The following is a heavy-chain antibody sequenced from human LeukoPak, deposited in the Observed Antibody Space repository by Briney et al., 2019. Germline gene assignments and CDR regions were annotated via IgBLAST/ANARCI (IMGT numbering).Heavy chain of an antibody. CDR1: GYTFTGYY. CDR2: INPNSGGT. CDR3: AGAARFGELFRYWFDP. V-gene: IGHV1-2*02. Sequence: ASVKVSCKASGYTFTGYYMHWVRQAPGQGLEWMGWINPNSGGTNYAQNFQGRVTMTRDTSISTAYMELSTLTSDDTAVYYCAGAARFGELFRYWFDPWGQGTLVTVSS. D-gene: IGHD3-10*01. J-gene: IGHJ5*02.